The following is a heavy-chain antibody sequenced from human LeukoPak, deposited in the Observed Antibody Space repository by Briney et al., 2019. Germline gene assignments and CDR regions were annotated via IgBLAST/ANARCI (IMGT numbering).Heavy chain of an antibody. CDR3: ARDQISRFDP. Sequence: SETLSLTCTVSGGSISSYYWSWIRQPPGKGLEWIGYIYYSGSTNYNPSLKSRVTISVDTSKNQFSLKLGSVTAADTAVYYCARDQISRFDPWGQGTLVTVSS. V-gene: IGHV4-59*01. CDR2: IYYSGST. CDR1: GGSISSYY. J-gene: IGHJ5*02.